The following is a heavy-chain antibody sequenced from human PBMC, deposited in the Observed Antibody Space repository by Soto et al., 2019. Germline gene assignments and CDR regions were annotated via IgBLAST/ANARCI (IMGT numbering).Heavy chain of an antibody. J-gene: IGHJ6*02. D-gene: IGHD2-21*02. CDR2: IHYTGSI. CDR1: GGSISSEYFH. CDR3: AREDDGGDRDYYGLDV. Sequence: PSETLSLTCAVSGGSISSEYFHWTWIRQSPGKGLEWIGYIHYTGSIMYNPSFKSRLTMAVDTTKNQFSLQLTSVTAADTAVYFCAREDDGGDRDYYGLDVWGQGTTVTV. V-gene: IGHV4-30-4*08.